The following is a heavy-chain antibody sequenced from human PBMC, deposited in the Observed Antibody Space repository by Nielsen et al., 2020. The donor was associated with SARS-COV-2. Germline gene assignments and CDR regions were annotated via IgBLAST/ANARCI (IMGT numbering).Heavy chain of an antibody. CDR3: AKGLCSGGSCYVDYYYGMDV. V-gene: IGHV3-33*08. Sequence: GGSLRLSCAASGFTFDDYAMHWVRQAPGKGLEWVAVIWYDGSNKYYADSVKGRFTISRDNSKNTLYLQMNSLRAEDTAVYYCAKGLCSGGSCYVDYYYGMDVWGQGTTVTVSS. D-gene: IGHD2-15*01. CDR2: IWYDGSNK. CDR1: GFTFDDYA. J-gene: IGHJ6*02.